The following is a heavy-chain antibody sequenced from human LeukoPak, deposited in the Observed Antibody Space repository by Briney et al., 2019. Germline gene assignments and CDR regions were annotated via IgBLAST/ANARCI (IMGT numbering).Heavy chain of an antibody. CDR3: AKMVSPYYDSSGYYCDY. CDR1: GFSFSSYA. D-gene: IGHD3-22*01. J-gene: IGHJ4*02. Sequence: GGSLRLSCRASGFSFSSYAMSWVRQAPGKGLEWVSIITGSGGSTYYADSVKGRFTISRDNSKNTLYLQMDSLRAEDTAIYYCAKMVSPYYDSSGYYCDYWGQGTLVTVSS. V-gene: IGHV3-23*01. CDR2: ITGSGGST.